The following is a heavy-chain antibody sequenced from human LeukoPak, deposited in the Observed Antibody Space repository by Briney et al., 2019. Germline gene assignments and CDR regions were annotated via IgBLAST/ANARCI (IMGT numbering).Heavy chain of an antibody. V-gene: IGHV1-69*13. CDR1: GGTFSSYA. Sequence: ASVKVSCKASGGTFSSYAISWVRQAPGQGLEWMGGIIPIFGTANYAQKFQGRVTITADESTSTAYMELSSLRSEDTAVYYCAREGGSYHNWFDPWGQGTLVTVSS. J-gene: IGHJ5*02. CDR2: IIPIFGTA. CDR3: AREGGSYHNWFDP. D-gene: IGHD1-26*01.